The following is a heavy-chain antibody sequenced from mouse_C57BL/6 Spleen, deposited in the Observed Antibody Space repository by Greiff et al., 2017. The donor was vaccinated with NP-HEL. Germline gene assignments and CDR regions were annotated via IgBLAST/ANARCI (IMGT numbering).Heavy chain of an antibody. J-gene: IGHJ4*01. CDR3: ARVTTVVDYAMDY. V-gene: IGHV1-42*01. D-gene: IGHD1-1*01. Sequence: VQLQQSGPELVKPGASVKISCKASGYSFTGYYMTWVKQSPEQSLEWIGEINPSTGGTTYNEKFQAKATLTVDKSASTAYMQLKSLPSEDSAVYYCARVTTVVDYAMDYWGQRTSVTVSS. CDR1: GYSFTGYY. CDR2: INPSTGGT.